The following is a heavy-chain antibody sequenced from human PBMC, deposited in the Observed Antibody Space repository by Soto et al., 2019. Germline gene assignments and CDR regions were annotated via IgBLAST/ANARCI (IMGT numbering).Heavy chain of an antibody. CDR3: AKDLRRYCSGGSCLFDY. V-gene: IGHV3-23*01. J-gene: IGHJ4*02. D-gene: IGHD2-15*01. Sequence: GVSLRLSCAASGFTFSSYAMSWVRQAPGKGLEWVSAISGSGGSTYYADSVKGRFTISRDNSKNTLYLQMNSLRAEDTAVYYCAKDLRRYCSGGSCLFDYWGQGTLVTVSS. CDR1: GFTFSSYA. CDR2: ISGSGGST.